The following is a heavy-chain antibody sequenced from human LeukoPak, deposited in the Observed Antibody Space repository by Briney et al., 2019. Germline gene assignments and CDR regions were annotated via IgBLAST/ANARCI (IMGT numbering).Heavy chain of an antibody. J-gene: IGHJ6*03. CDR3: ARVRYYYYYMDV. D-gene: IGHD3-10*01. CDR2: INHSGST. CDR1: GGSFSGYY. V-gene: IGHV4-34*01. Sequence: SETLSLTCAVYGGSFSGYYWSWIRQPPGKGLEWIGEINHSGSTNYNPSLKSRVTISVDTSKNQFSLKLSSVTAADTAVYYCARVRYYYYYMDVWGKGTTVTVSS.